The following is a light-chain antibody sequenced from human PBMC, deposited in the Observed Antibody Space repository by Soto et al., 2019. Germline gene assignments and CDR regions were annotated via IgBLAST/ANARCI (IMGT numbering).Light chain of an antibody. J-gene: IGLJ2*01. CDR2: DVR. CDR1: SSDVGGYNF. CDR3: SSYTSSSTVI. Sequence: QSALTQPASVSGSPGQSITISCNGTSSDVGGYNFVSWYQQHPGKAPKFIIYDVRKRPSGVSNRFSGSRSGNTASLTISGLQAEDEDDYYCSSYTSSSTVIFGGGTKLTVL. V-gene: IGLV2-14*03.